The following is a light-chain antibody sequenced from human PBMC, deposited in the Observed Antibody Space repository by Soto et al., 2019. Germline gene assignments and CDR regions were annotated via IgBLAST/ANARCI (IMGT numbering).Light chain of an antibody. CDR3: QQYNSYWT. Sequence: DIQMTQSPSPLSASVGDRVTITCRASQSISSWLAWYQQKPGKAPKLLIYKASSLESGVPSRFSGSGSGTEFTLTISSLHPDDFATYYCQQYNSYWTLGQGTKVDIK. V-gene: IGKV1-5*03. CDR1: QSISSW. CDR2: KAS. J-gene: IGKJ1*01.